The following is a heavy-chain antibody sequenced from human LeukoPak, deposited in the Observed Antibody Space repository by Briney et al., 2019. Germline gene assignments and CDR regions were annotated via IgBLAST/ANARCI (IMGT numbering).Heavy chain of an antibody. V-gene: IGHV4-4*02. CDR3: SRENGAFSPFGY. D-gene: IGHD2-8*01. CDR1: GGSISNTNW. Sequence: SETLSLTCGVSGGSISNTNWWSWVRQPPGQGLEWIGEISLTGLTHYNPSLESRVTVSLDRPKNQLSLNLTSVTAADTAVYYCSRENGAFSPFGYWGQGTLVTVLS. CDR2: ISLTGLT. J-gene: IGHJ4*02.